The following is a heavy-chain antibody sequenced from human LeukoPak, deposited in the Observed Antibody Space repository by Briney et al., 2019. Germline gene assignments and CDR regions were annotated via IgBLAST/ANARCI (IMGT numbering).Heavy chain of an antibody. J-gene: IGHJ4*02. CDR2: INPSGGST. Sequence: EASVKVSCKASGYAFTSYYMHWVRQAPGQGLEWMGIINPSGGSTSYAQKFQGRVTMTRDTSTSTVYMELSSLRSEDTAVYYCARGSYPLLRFLEWSSMGPIEDFCYWGQGTLVTVSS. V-gene: IGHV1-46*01. CDR3: ARGSYPLLRFLEWSSMGPIEDFCY. CDR1: GYAFTSYY. D-gene: IGHD3-3*01.